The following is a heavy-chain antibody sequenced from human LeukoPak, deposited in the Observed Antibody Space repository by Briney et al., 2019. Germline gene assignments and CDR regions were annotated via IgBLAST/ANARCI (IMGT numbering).Heavy chain of an antibody. Sequence: SGTLSLTCAVSGSSIISEDWWSWVRQPPGKGLEWIGEIYHTGRTNYNPSLKSRVTISVDKSKNQFSLKLSSVTAADTALYYCAIATYDYACAVDWGQGTLVTVSS. CDR1: GSSIISEDW. CDR2: IYHTGRT. D-gene: IGHD3-16*01. J-gene: IGHJ4*02. V-gene: IGHV4-4*02. CDR3: AIATYDYACAVD.